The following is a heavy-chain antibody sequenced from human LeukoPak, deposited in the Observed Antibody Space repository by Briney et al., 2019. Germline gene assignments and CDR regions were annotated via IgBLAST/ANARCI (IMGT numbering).Heavy chain of an antibody. V-gene: IGHV3-23*01. CDR2: ISGSGGST. CDR3: AKDLSPLYYYYGMDV. J-gene: IGHJ6*02. Sequence: GSLRLSCAASGFTFSSYAMSWVRQAPGKGLEWVSGISGSGGSTYYADSVKGRFTISRDNSKNTLYLQMNSLSAEDTAVYYCAKDLSPLYYYYGMDVWGQGTTVTVSS. CDR1: GFTFSSYA.